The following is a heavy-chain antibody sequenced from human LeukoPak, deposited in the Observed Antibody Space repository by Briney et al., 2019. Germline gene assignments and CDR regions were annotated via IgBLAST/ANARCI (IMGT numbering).Heavy chain of an antibody. CDR3: ARLITMIVVVIPGGADAFDI. CDR1: GFTFRGSA. J-gene: IGHJ3*02. V-gene: IGHV3-73*01. D-gene: IGHD3-22*01. Sequence: GGSLRLSCAASGFTFRGSAMHWVRQASGKGLEWVGRIRSKANSYATAYAASVKGRFTISRDDSKNTAYLQMNSLRAEDTAVYYCARLITMIVVVIPGGADAFDIWGQGTMVTVSS. CDR2: IRSKANSYAT.